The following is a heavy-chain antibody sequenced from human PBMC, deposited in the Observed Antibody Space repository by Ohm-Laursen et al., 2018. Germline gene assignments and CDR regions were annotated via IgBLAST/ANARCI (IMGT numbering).Heavy chain of an antibody. V-gene: IGHV4-4*07. CDR2: ISSSGSS. CDR1: GGSMNNYF. CDR3: ATFMTSRWVVFDV. Sequence: GTLSLTCPVSGGSMNNYFWTWIRQPAGKGLEWIGRISSSGSSNYNPSLKSRVTMSVDTSKNQFSLNLRSVTAADTAVYYCATFMTSRWVVFDVWGQGTMVTVSS. J-gene: IGHJ3*01. D-gene: IGHD4-23*01.